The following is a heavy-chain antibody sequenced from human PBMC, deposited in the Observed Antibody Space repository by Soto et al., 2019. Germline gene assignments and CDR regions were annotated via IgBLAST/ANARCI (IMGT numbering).Heavy chain of an antibody. Sequence: TLSLTCTVSGGSISSGGYYWSWIRQHPGKGLEWIGYIYYSGSTYYNPSLKSRVTISVDTSKNQFSLKLSSVTAADTAVYYCARDGGTAMAVPFDYWGQGTLVTVSS. CDR3: ARDGGTAMAVPFDY. V-gene: IGHV4-31*03. D-gene: IGHD5-18*01. CDR1: GGSISSGGYY. CDR2: IYYSGST. J-gene: IGHJ4*02.